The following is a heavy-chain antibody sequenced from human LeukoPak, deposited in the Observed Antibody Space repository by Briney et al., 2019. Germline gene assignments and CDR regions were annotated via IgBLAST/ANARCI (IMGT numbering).Heavy chain of an antibody. CDR1: GFTFSSYS. D-gene: IGHD2-15*01. CDR2: ISSSSSYI. Sequence: GGSLRLSCAASGFTFSSYSMNWVRQAPGKGLEWVSSISSSSSYIYYADSVKGRFTISRDNSKNTLYLQMNSLGAEDTALYYCAKDGRATSLYWGQGTLVTVSS. V-gene: IGHV3-21*01. J-gene: IGHJ4*02. CDR3: AKDGRATSLY.